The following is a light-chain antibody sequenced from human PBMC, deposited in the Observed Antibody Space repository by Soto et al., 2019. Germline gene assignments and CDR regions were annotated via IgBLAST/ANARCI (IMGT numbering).Light chain of an antibody. CDR2: ATS. J-gene: IGKJ4*01. CDR1: QDISNS. V-gene: IGKV1-27*01. Sequence: DIQMTQSPSSLSASVGDRVTITCRASQDISNSLAWYQQKPGEVPKVLIYATSSLQSGVPARFSGSGSGTDFTLTISSLQPEDVATYYCQHYNSAPLTFGGGTKVEI. CDR3: QHYNSAPLT.